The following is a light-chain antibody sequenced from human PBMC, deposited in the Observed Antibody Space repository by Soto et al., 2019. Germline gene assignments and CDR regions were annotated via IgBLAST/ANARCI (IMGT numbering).Light chain of an antibody. CDR2: EVT. Sequence: QSVLTQPASVSGSPGQSITISCTGTSSDVGGYNYVSWFQQYPGKAPNLVIYEVTNRPSGVSNRFSGSKSGNTASLTISGLQAEDEADYYCSSFATNTTLVFGGGTKLTVL. CDR3: SSFATNTTLV. J-gene: IGLJ2*01. V-gene: IGLV2-14*01. CDR1: SSDVGGYNY.